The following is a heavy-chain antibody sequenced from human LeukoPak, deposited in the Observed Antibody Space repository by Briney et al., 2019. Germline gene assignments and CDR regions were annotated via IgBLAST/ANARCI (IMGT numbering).Heavy chain of an antibody. J-gene: IGHJ3*02. CDR1: GLTFSSYA. Sequence: GGSLRLSCAASGLTFSSYAMSWVRQAPGKGLEWVSAISGSGGSTYYADSVKGRFTTSRDNSKNTLYLQMNSLRAEDTAVYYCAKRTTALGWLASSDAFDIWGQGTMVTVSS. CDR2: ISGSGGST. V-gene: IGHV3-23*01. CDR3: AKRTTALGWLASSDAFDI. D-gene: IGHD6-19*01.